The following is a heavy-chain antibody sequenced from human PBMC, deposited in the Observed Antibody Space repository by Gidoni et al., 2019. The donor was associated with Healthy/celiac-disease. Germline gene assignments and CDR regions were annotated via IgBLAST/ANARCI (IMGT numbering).Heavy chain of an antibody. J-gene: IGHJ5*02. CDR3: AGDSLRRDGLRNWFDP. V-gene: IGHV3-48*02. D-gene: IGHD2-8*01. CDR2: ISSSSSTI. Sequence: QLVESGGGLVQPGGSLRLSCAASGFTFSSYSMNWVRQAPGKGLEWVSYISSSSSTIYYADSVKCRFTISRDNAKNSLYLQMNSLGDEDTAVYYCAGDSLRRDGLRNWFDPWGQGTLVTVSS. CDR1: GFTFSSYS.